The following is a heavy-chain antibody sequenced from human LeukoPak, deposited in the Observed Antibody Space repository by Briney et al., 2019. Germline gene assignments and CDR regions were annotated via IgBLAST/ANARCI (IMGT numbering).Heavy chain of an antibody. CDR3: ARRSSWYYFDY. J-gene: IGHJ4*02. Sequence: SETLSLTCAVSGYSISSGYYWGWIRQPPGKGLEWIGSIYHSGSTYYNPSLKSRVTISVDTSKNQFSLKLSSVTAADTAVYYCARRSSWYYFDYWGQGTLVTVSP. V-gene: IGHV4-38-2*01. CDR1: GYSISSGYY. D-gene: IGHD6-13*01. CDR2: IYHSGST.